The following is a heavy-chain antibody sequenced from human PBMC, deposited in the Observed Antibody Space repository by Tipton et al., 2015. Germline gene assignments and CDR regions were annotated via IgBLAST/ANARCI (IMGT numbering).Heavy chain of an antibody. Sequence: TLSLTCSVSSDSISKYYWSWIRQPPGKELEWIGYIQYSGSTNYNPSLKSRVTMSRDTSKNQFSLKLTSVTAADTAVYYCACQDYDSLTRDYQTVDYWGQGTLVTVSS. D-gene: IGHD3-9*01. V-gene: IGHV4-59*08. J-gene: IGHJ4*02. CDR1: SDSISKYY. CDR2: IQYSGST. CDR3: ACQDYDSLTRDYQTVDY.